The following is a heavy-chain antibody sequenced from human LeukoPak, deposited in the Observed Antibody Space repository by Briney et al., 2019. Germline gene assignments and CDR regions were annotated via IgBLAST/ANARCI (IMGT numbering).Heavy chain of an antibody. J-gene: IGHJ4*02. V-gene: IGHV4-31*03. Sequence: SQTLSLTCTVSGGSISSGGYYWSWIRQHPGKGLEWIGYIYYSGSTYYNPSLKSRVTISVDTSKNQFSLKLSSVTAADTAVYYCARDFRAGYHGRYYFDYWGQGTLVTVSS. D-gene: IGHD3/OR15-3a*01. CDR1: GGSISSGGYY. CDR3: ARDFRAGYHGRYYFDY. CDR2: IYYSGST.